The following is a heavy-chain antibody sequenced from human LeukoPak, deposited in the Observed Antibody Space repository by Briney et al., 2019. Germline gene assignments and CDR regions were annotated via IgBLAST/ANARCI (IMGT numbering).Heavy chain of an antibody. CDR3: ARASYYDSSGYYYDYYYYGMDV. CDR1: GGSISSYY. CDR2: IYYSGST. Sequence: SETLPLTCTVSGGSISSYYWSWIRQPPGKGLEWIGYIYYSGSTNYNPTLKSRVTISVDTSKNQFSLKLSSVTAADTAVYYCARASYYDSSGYYYDYYYYGMDVWGQGTTVTVSS. V-gene: IGHV4-59*01. J-gene: IGHJ6*02. D-gene: IGHD3-22*01.